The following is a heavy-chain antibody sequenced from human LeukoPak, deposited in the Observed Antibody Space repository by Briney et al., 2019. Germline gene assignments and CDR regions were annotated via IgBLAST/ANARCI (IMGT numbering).Heavy chain of an antibody. D-gene: IGHD5-24*01. CDR1: GFTFSSYW. V-gene: IGHV3-7*04. Sequence: GGSLRLSCTASGFTFSSYWMNWVRQAPGKGLKWVANIKQVGSEKYYVDSVKGRFTISRDNAKKSLYLQMNSLRAEDTAVYYCARETEMANLDYWGQGTLVTVSS. CDR3: ARETEMANLDY. J-gene: IGHJ4*02. CDR2: IKQVGSEK.